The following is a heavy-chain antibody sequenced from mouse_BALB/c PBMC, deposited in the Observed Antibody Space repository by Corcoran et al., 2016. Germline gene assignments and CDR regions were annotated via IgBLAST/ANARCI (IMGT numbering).Heavy chain of an antibody. CDR2: INTNTGEP. J-gene: IGHJ2*01. CDR1: GYTFTNYG. V-gene: IGHV9-3*02. Sequence: QIQLVPSGPELKKPGETVKISCKASGYTFTNYGMNWVKQAPGKGLKWMGWINTNTGEPTYAEEFKGRFAFSFVTSASTAYLQINYLKNEDTATYFCTSGSSGYDYWGQGTTLTVSS. CDR3: TSGSSGYDY. D-gene: IGHD3-1*01.